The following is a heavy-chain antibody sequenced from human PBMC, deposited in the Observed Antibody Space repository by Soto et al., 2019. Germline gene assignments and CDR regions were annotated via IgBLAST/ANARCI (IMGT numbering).Heavy chain of an antibody. D-gene: IGHD6-19*01. V-gene: IGHV3-21*01. CDR2: ISSSSSYI. J-gene: IGHJ4*02. Sequence: EVQLVESGGGLVKRGGSLRLSCAASGFTFSSYSMNWVRQAPGKGLEWVSSISSSSSYIYYADSVQGRFTISRDNAKNSLYLQMNSLRAEDTAVYYCARSQWLVPRYWGQGTLVTVSS. CDR3: ARSQWLVPRY. CDR1: GFTFSSYS.